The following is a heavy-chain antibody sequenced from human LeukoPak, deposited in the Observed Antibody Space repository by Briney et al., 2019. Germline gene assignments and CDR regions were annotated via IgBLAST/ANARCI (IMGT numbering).Heavy chain of an antibody. V-gene: IGHV4-59*01. Sequence: SEALSLTCTVSGGSISSYYWSWIRQPPGKGLEWIGYIYYSGSTNYNPSLKSRVTISVDTSKNQFSLKLSSVTAADTAVYYCARDIVGATYFDYWGQGTLVTVSS. D-gene: IGHD1-26*01. CDR2: IYYSGST. CDR3: ARDIVGATYFDY. J-gene: IGHJ4*02. CDR1: GGSISSYY.